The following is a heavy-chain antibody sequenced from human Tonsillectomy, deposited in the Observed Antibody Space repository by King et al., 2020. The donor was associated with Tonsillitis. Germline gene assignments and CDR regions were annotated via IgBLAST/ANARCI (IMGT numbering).Heavy chain of an antibody. Sequence: VQLVESGAEVKKPGASVKVSCKASGYTFTSYYMHWVRQAPGQGLEWMGIINPSGSSTSFAQKFQGRVTMTRDTSTSTVYMELSSLRSEDTAVYYCARGIPAGTDFDYWGQGTLVTVSS. V-gene: IGHV1-46*01. CDR2: INPSGSST. CDR3: ARGIPAGTDFDY. J-gene: IGHJ4*02. D-gene: IGHD6-13*01. CDR1: GYTFTSYY.